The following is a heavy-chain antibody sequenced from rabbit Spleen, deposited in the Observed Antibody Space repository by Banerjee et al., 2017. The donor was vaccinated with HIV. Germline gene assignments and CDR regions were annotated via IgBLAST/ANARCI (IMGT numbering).Heavy chain of an antibody. Sequence: QSLEESGGDLVKPGASLTLTCTASGVSFSFTSYMCWVRQAPGKGLEWIACIDTGSSGFTYFASWAKGRFTISKTSSTTVTLQMTSLTAADTATYFCARDLVTAVGWNFNLWGQGTLVTVS. CDR1: GVSFSFTSY. CDR3: ARDLVTAVGWNFNL. D-gene: IGHD1-1*01. V-gene: IGHV1S40*01. J-gene: IGHJ4*01. CDR2: IDTGSSGFT.